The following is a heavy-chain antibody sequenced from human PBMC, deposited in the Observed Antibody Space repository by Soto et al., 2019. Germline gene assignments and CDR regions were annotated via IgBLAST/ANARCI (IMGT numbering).Heavy chain of an antibody. Sequence: QLQLQESGPGLVKPSETLSLTCTVSGGSISSSSYYWGWIRQPPGKGLEWIGSIYYSGSTYYNPSHKRRVTIPVDTSKNQFSLKLSSVTAADTAVYYCARQEGGRYQLLWFGYWGQGTLVTVSS. V-gene: IGHV4-39*01. CDR3: ARQEGGRYQLLWFGY. CDR2: IYYSGST. D-gene: IGHD2-2*01. CDR1: GGSISSSSYY. J-gene: IGHJ4*02.